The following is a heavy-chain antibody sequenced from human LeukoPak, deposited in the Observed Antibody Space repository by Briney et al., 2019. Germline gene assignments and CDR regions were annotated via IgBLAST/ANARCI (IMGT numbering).Heavy chain of an antibody. CDR1: GFTNSNNY. CDR2: FYGGVST. D-gene: IGHD3-22*01. J-gene: IGHJ4*02. V-gene: IGHV3-53*01. CDR3: ASNFDVRGYYPQY. Sequence: GGSLRLSCAASGFTNSNNYMSWVRQAPGEGLEWVSVFYGGVSTYYADSVKGRFTISRDNSKNTLYLQMNSLRAEDTAVYYCASNFDVRGYYPQYWGQGTLVTVSS.